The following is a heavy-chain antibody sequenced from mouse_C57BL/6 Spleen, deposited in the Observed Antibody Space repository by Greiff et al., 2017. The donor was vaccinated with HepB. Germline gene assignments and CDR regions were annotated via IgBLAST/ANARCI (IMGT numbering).Heavy chain of an antibody. CDR2: INYDGSST. V-gene: IGHV5-16*02. CDR1: GFTFSDYY. Sequence: DVKLVESEGGLVQPGSSMKLSCTASGFTFSDYYMAWVRQVPEKGLEWVANINYDGSSTYYLDSLKSRFIISRDNAKNILYLQMSSLKSEDTATYYCARRTTVEDAMDYWGQGTSVTVSS. D-gene: IGHD1-1*01. CDR3: ARRTTVEDAMDY. J-gene: IGHJ4*01.